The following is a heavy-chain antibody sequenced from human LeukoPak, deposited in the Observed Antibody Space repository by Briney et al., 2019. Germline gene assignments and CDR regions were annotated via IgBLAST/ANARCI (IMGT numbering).Heavy chain of an antibody. V-gene: IGHV1-69*05. CDR3: ARETGGYYSNWFDP. CDR1: GGTFSSYA. Sequence: SVKVSCEASGGTFSSYAISWVRQAPGQGLEWMGGIIPIFGTANYAQKFQGRVTITTDESTSTAYMELSSLRSEDTAVYYCARETGGYYSNWFDPWGQGTLVTVSS. D-gene: IGHD3-22*01. J-gene: IGHJ5*02. CDR2: IIPIFGTA.